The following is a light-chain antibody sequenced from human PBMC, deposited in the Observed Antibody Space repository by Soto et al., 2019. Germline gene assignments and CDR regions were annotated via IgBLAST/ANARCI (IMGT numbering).Light chain of an antibody. J-gene: IGKJ4*01. CDR1: QSVSNY. CDR2: DAS. CDR3: QQRSNWPRLT. Sequence: EIVLTQSPATLSLSPGERATLSCRASQSVSNYLAWYQQKPGQAPRLLIYDASNRATGIPARFSGSGSGTDFTLTLSSLDPEDFTFYYCQQRSNWPRLTFGGGTKVEIK. V-gene: IGKV3-11*01.